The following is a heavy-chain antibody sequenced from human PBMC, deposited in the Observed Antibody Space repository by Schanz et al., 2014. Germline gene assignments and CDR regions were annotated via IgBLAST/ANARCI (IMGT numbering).Heavy chain of an antibody. D-gene: IGHD6-13*01. CDR3: ARLDSSSWYPRY. Sequence: VQLVESGGGLVKPGGSLRLSCAASGFTFSDYYMTWIRQAPGKGLEWVSDISDSGDSTHYADSVKGRFTISRDNAKNSLFLQMNSLSAEDTAVYYCARLDSSSWYPRYWGQGTLVTVSS. J-gene: IGHJ4*02. CDR1: GFTFSDYY. CDR2: ISDSGDST. V-gene: IGHV3-11*01.